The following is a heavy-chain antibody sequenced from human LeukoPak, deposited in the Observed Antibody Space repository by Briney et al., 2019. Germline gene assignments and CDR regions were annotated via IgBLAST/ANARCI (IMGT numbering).Heavy chain of an antibody. CDR3: ARRVAVAGRNHFED. V-gene: IGHV4-39*01. Sequence: SETLSLTCTGAWVPIFTTMYYWGWIRQSPGKGLEWIGRTYYSGSAYHSPCLKSRLTVSVDTSKNQFSLRLTSVTAADTAVYYCARRVAVAGRNHFEDWGQGNLVNVSS. J-gene: IGHJ4*02. CDR1: WVPIFTTMYY. D-gene: IGHD6-19*01. CDR2: TYYSGSA.